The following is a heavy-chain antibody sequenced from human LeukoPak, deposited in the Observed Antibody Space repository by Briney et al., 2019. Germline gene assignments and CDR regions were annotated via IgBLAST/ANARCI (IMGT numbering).Heavy chain of an antibody. D-gene: IGHD3-3*01. CDR1: GFMFSSHW. CDR2: IKQDGSEK. V-gene: IGHV3-7*01. J-gene: IGHJ4*02. CDR3: ARCDFWSNYLDY. Sequence: GGSLRLSCAASGFMFSSHWMSWVRQAPGKGLEWVANIKQDGSEKYYVDSVKGRFTISRDNAKNSLYLQMNSLRADDTAVYYCARCDFWSNYLDYWGQGTLVTVSS.